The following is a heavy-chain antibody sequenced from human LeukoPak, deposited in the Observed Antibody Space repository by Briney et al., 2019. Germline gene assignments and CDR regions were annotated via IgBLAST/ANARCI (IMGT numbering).Heavy chain of an antibody. V-gene: IGHV3-23*01. CDR1: GFTFSSYT. J-gene: IGHJ3*02. D-gene: IGHD2-15*01. Sequence: TGGSLRLSCAASGFTFSSYTMSWVRQAPGKGLEWVSAISGSGGSTYYADSVKGRFTISRDNSKNTLYLQMKSLRADDTAVYYCAKDIAAFDIWGQGTMVTASS. CDR3: AKDIAAFDI. CDR2: ISGSGGST.